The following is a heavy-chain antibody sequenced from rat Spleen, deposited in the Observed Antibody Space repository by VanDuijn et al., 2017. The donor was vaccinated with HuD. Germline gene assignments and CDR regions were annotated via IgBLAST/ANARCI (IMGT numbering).Heavy chain of an antibody. V-gene: IGHV5-25*01. CDR3: AKEGDGGYSSYPNWFAY. D-gene: IGHD1-8*01. CDR2: ISTGGGKT. Sequence: AWFRQAPTKGLEWVASISTGGGKTYYRDSVRGRFTISRDYAKNTLYLQMDSLRSEDTATYYCAKEGDGGYSSYPNWFAYWGQGTLVTVSS. J-gene: IGHJ3*01.